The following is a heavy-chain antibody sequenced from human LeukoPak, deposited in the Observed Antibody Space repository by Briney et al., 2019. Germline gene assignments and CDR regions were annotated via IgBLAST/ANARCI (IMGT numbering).Heavy chain of an antibody. D-gene: IGHD2-2*01. CDR2: INHSGST. Sequence: PSETLSLTCAVYGGSFSGYYWSWIRQPPGKGLEWIGEINHSGSTNYNPSLKSRVTISVDTSKNQFSLKLSSVTAADTAVYYCARVPVVVPAAMERWFDPWGQGTLVTVSP. J-gene: IGHJ5*02. CDR3: ARVPVVVPAAMERWFDP. V-gene: IGHV4-34*01. CDR1: GGSFSGYY.